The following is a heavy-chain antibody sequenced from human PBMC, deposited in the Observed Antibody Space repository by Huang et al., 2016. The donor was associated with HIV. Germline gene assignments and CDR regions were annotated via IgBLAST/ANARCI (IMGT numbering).Heavy chain of an antibody. CDR1: GGPFNGFL. D-gene: IGHD2-15*01. J-gene: IGHJ4*02. CDR3: ARARLLLPFDY. CDR2: INYSGNT. Sequence: QVLLQQWGAGVLKPSETLSLTCGVSGGPFNGFLWGWRRQPPGKGLEWIGEINYSGNTNYNPSLKSRVTMSVDTSKRQFSLSLKSVTAADTAVYYCARARLLLPFDYWGQGALVAVSS. V-gene: IGHV4-34*02.